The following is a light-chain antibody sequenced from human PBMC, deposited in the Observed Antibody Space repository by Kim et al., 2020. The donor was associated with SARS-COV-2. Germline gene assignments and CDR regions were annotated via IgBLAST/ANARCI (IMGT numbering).Light chain of an antibody. J-gene: IGKJ1*01. CDR2: KAS. CDR3: QQYNSYSGT. V-gene: IGKV1-5*03. Sequence: SASVGDRVTITCRASQSISSWLAWYQQKPGKAPKLLIYKASSLESGVPSRFSGSGSGTEFTLTISSLQPDDLATYYCQQYNSYSGTFGQGTKV. CDR1: QSISSW.